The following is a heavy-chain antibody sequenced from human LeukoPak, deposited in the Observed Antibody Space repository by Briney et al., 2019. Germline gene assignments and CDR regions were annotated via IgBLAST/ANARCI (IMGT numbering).Heavy chain of an antibody. D-gene: IGHD3-22*01. V-gene: IGHV4-34*01. Sequence: PAETLSLTCAVYGGSFSGYYWSWIRQPPGKGLEWIGEINHSGSTNYNPSLKSRVTISVDTSKNQFSLKLSSVTAADTAVYYCARYPPRGIVVVADAFDIWGQGTMVTVSS. CDR1: GGSFSGYY. CDR3: ARYPPRGIVVVADAFDI. J-gene: IGHJ3*02. CDR2: INHSGST.